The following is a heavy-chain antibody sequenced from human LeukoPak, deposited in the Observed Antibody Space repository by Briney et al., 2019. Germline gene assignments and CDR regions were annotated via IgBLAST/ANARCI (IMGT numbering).Heavy chain of an antibody. D-gene: IGHD3-9*01. Sequence: PGGSLRLSCAASGFTFSSYAMSWVRQAPGKGLEWVSAISGSGGSTYYADSVKGRFTISRDNSKNTLYLQMNSLRAEDTAVYYCAKDLAQLRYFDWLFQPAGFDYWGQGTLVTVSS. CDR1: GFTFSSYA. V-gene: IGHV3-23*01. CDR2: ISGSGGST. CDR3: AKDLAQLRYFDWLFQPAGFDY. J-gene: IGHJ4*02.